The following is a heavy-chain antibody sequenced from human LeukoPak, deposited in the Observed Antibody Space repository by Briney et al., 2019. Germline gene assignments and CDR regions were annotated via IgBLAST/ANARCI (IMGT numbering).Heavy chain of an antibody. CDR2: ISIDGNTQ. J-gene: IGHJ6*02. D-gene: IGHD5-18*01. CDR3: ARGEYKYGLGALDV. CDR1: GFRFSAYA. V-gene: IGHV3-30-3*01. Sequence: AGGSLRLSCTASGFRFSAYAMQWVRQAPGKGLEWVAVISIDGNTQYYADSVRGRFSISRDNSENTLYLEMSSLRGEDTGIFYCARGEYKYGLGALDVWGQGTTVTVSS.